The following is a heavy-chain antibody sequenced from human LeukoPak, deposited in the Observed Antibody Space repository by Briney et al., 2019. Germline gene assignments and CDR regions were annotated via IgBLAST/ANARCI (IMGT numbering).Heavy chain of an antibody. J-gene: IGHJ4*02. CDR1: GGSISSGGYS. CDR3: GRGGIAAAASGIDY. CDR2: IYRNGNT. D-gene: IGHD6-13*01. V-gene: IGHV4-30-2*01. Sequence: MASQTLSLTCAVSGGSISSGGYSWSWIRQPPGKGLEWIGYIYRNGNTYYNPSLKSRVTISVDRSKNQFSLNLSSVTAADTAVYYCGRGGIAAAASGIDYWGQGTLVAVSS.